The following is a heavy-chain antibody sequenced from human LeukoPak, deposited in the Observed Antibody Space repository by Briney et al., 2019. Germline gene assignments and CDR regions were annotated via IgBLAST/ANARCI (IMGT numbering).Heavy chain of an antibody. D-gene: IGHD6-19*01. CDR3: ARGPPYSSGWYTD. J-gene: IGHJ4*02. CDR2: IYYSGST. CDR1: GGSISSYY. Sequence: SETLSLTCTVPGGSISSYYWSWIRQPPGKGLEWSGYIYYSGSTNYNPSLKSRVTISVDTSKNQFSLKLSSVTAADTAVYYCARGPPYSSGWYTDWGQGTLVTVSS. V-gene: IGHV4-59*01.